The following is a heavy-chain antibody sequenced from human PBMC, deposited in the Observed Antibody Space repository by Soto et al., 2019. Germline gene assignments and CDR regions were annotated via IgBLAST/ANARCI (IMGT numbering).Heavy chain of an antibody. Sequence: GGSLRLPGSASGFPFRTAWMSWVRQAHGKGLEWVGRIKSKTDGGTTDYAAPVKGRFTISRDDSKNTLYLQMNSLKTEDTAVYYCTTAGAGVLDYYGMDGWGQGTTVTVS. CDR3: TTAGAGVLDYYGMDG. CDR1: GFPFRTAW. J-gene: IGHJ6*02. CDR2: IKSKTDGGTT. D-gene: IGHD4-17*01. V-gene: IGHV3-15*01.